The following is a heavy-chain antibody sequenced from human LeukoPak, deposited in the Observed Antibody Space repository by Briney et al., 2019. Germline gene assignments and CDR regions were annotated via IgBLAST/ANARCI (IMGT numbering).Heavy chain of an antibody. CDR2: INAGNGNT. CDR1: GYIFSSYA. Sequence: ASVKVSCKASGYIFSSYAMHWVRQASGQRLEWMGWINAGNGNTKYSQKFQGRVTITRDTSASTAYMELSSLRSEDTAVYYCARGSTYYYDSSGYSSFDYWGQGTLVTVSS. V-gene: IGHV1-3*01. J-gene: IGHJ4*02. D-gene: IGHD3-22*01. CDR3: ARGSTYYYDSSGYSSFDY.